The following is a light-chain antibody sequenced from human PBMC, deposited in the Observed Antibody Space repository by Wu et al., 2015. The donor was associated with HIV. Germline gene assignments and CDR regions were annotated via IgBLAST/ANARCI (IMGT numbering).Light chain of an antibody. J-gene: IGKJ3*01. CDR3: HQYGGSPPFT. V-gene: IGKV3-20*01. CDR2: AAS. Sequence: EIVLTQSPGTLSLSPGERATLSCRASQSVSSTYLAWYQQKPGHPPRLLIYAASRRATGIPDRFSGSGSGTDFSHTISRLEPEDFAVYYCHQYGGSPPFTFGPGTKVDIK. CDR1: QSVSSTY.